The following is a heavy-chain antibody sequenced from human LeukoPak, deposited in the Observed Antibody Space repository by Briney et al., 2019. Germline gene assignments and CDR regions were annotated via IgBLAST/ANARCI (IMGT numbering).Heavy chain of an antibody. CDR1: GFPFSSYA. J-gene: IGHJ6*04. CDR3: AELGITMIGGV. Sequence: PGESLRLSCAASGFPFSSYAMSWVRQAPGKGLEWVSTISNSDDSTYYADSVKGRFTISRDNAKNSLYLQMNSLRAEDTAVYYCAELGITMIGGVWGKGTTVTISS. V-gene: IGHV3-23*01. D-gene: IGHD3-10*02. CDR2: ISNSDDST.